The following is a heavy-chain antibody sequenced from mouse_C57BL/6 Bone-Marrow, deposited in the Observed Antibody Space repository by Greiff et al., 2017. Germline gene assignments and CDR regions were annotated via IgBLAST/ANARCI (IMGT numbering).Heavy chain of an antibody. D-gene: IGHD1-1*01. CDR1: GYTFTDYY. J-gene: IGHJ3*01. CDR3: ARDYYYGSSLFAY. Sequence: VQLQQSGPELVKPGASVKISCKASGYTFTDYYMNWVKQSHGQSLEWIGDINPNNGGTSYNQKFKGKATLTVDTSSSTAYLELRSLTSEDSAVYYCARDYYYGSSLFAYWGQGALVTVAA. V-gene: IGHV1-26*01. CDR2: INPNNGGT.